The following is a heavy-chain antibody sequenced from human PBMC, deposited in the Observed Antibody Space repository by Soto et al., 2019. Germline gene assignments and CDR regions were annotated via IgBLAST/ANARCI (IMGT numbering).Heavy chain of an antibody. V-gene: IGHV4-59*01. J-gene: IGHJ4*02. CDR2: IYYSGST. CDR3: ARGSESRATPFDY. CDR1: GGSISSYY. D-gene: IGHD5-12*01. Sequence: SETLSLTCTVYGGSISSYYWSWIRQPPGKGLEWIGYIYYSGSTNYNPSLKSRVTISVDTSKNQFALKLSSVTAADTAVYYCARGSESRATPFDYWGQGTLVTVSS.